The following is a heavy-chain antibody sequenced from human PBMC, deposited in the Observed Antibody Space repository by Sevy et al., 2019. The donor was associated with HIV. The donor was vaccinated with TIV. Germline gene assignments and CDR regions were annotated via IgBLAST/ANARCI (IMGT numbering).Heavy chain of an antibody. CDR1: GYTLTELS. J-gene: IGHJ4*02. V-gene: IGHV1-24*01. CDR3: ATTKDYYESSGDPFDY. Sequence: ASLKVSCKVSGYTLTELSMHWVRQVPGKGLEWMGSFGPEDDETIYAQKFQGRVTMTEDTSTDTAYMELSSLRSEDTAVYYCATTKDYYESSGDPFDYWGQGTLVTVSS. D-gene: IGHD3-22*01. CDR2: FGPEDDET.